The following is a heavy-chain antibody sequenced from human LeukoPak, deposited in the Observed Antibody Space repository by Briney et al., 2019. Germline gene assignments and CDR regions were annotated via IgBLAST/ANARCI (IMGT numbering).Heavy chain of an antibody. CDR3: ARAPAYGGKSLGR. CDR2: INHSGST. D-gene: IGHD4-23*01. Sequence: SETLSLTCTVSGGSFSGYYWSWIRQPPGKGLEWIGEINHSGSTNYNPSLKSRVTISVDTSKNQFSLKLSSVTAADTAVYYCARAPAYGGKSLGRWGQGTLVTVSS. J-gene: IGHJ4*02. V-gene: IGHV4-34*01. CDR1: GGSFSGYY.